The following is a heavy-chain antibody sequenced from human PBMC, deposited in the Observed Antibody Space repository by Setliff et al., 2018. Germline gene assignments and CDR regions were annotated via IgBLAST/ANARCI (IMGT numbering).Heavy chain of an antibody. CDR2: INPNSGGT. J-gene: IGHJ3*02. D-gene: IGHD2-2*01. V-gene: IGHV1-18*01. CDR1: GGSFSSYG. Sequence: ASVKVSCKASGGSFSSYGITWVRQAPGQGLEWMGWINPNSGGTNPAQRFQGRVTMTTDTSTSTAYMEVRSLRSDDTAVYYCARAPGTVVVPASRSAFDIWGQGTMVTVSS. CDR3: ARAPGTVVVPASRSAFDI.